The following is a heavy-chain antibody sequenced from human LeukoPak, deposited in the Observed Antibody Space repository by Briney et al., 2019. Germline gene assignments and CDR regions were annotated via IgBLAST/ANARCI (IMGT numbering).Heavy chain of an antibody. Sequence: PGGSLRLSCAASRFTFSVHWMHWVRQAPGKGLEWVSRINPDESDKAYADSVKGRFTISRDNAKNTLYLQMNSLRAEDTAVYYCARDRVATIFTYHPMFDSWGPGTLVTVPS. CDR1: RFTFSVHW. J-gene: IGHJ5*01. CDR3: ARDRVATIFTYHPMFDS. D-gene: IGHD3-10*02. V-gene: IGHV3-74*01. CDR2: INPDESDK.